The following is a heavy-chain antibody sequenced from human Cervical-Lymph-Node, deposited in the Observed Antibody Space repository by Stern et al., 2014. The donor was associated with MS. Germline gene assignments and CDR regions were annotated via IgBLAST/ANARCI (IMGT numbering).Heavy chain of an antibody. J-gene: IGHJ1*01. Sequence: QVQLQESGPGLVKPSETLSLTCTVSGGSITNDYWSWYRQPPGKGLEWIGSFYDSGSTNYNPSLKGRVSISADSSRTQFSLNLRSVTAADTAVCYCARGAWRLPDSWGQGTLVTVSS. CDR3: ARGAWRLPDS. D-gene: IGHD5-12*01. V-gene: IGHV4-59*01. CDR2: FYDSGST. CDR1: GGSITNDY.